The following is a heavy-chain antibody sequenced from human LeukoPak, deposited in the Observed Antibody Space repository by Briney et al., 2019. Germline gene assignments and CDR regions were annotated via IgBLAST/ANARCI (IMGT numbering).Heavy chain of an antibody. Sequence: GGSLRLSCAASGVTFSGASIHWVRQASGKGLEWVGLIRTKANTYATAYAASGTGRFTSSRDERKTTTYVEMNSLKTEDTALYFCTTSYSGNSWYDWFGPWGQGPLVTVSS. D-gene: IGHD6-13*01. V-gene: IGHV3-73*01. CDR1: GVTFSGAS. J-gene: IGHJ5*02. CDR3: TTSYSGNSWYDWFGP. CDR2: IRTKANTYAT.